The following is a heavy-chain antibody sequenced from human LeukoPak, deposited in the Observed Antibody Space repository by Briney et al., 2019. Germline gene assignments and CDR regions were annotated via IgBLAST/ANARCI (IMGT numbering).Heavy chain of an antibody. Sequence: SVKVSCKASGGSFSTYAISWVRQAPGQGLEWMGGIIPIYGTRNYAQKFQGRVTITTDAYTTTAYTAYMELSSLRTEDTAVYYCVRGGPSRWGTNSFEYWGHGILVTVSS. D-gene: IGHD1-1*01. CDR3: VRGGPSRWGTNSFEY. J-gene: IGHJ4*01. CDR2: IIPIYGTR. CDR1: GGSFSTYA. V-gene: IGHV1-69*05.